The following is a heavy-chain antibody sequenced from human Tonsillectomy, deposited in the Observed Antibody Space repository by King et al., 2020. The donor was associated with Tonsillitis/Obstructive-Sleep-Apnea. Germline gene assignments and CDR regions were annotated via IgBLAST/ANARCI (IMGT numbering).Heavy chain of an antibody. J-gene: IGHJ4*02. Sequence: LQLQESGPGQVKPSETLSLPCTVSGGSITSSSFNWGWIRQPPGKGLEWIGSIYFSGRTYYNPSLNSRVTISVDTSKNQFSLKLNSVTAADTAVYYCARHVSGSYLYYFDYWGQGTLVTVSS. CDR2: IYFSGRT. V-gene: IGHV4-39*01. D-gene: IGHD1-26*01. CDR3: ARHVSGSYLYYFDY. CDR1: GGSITSSSFN.